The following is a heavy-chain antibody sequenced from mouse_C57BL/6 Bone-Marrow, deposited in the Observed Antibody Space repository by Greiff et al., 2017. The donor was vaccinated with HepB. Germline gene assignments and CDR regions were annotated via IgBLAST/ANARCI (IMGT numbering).Heavy chain of an antibody. D-gene: IGHD2-3*01. CDR3: TTYDGYSDY. CDR1: GFNIKDDY. V-gene: IGHV14-4*01. CDR2: IDPENGDT. Sequence: EVQLVESGAELVRPGASVKLSCTASGFNIKDDYMHWVKQRPEQGLEWIGWIDPENGDTEYASKFQGKATITADTSSNTAYLQLSSLTSEDTAVYYCTTYDGYSDYWGQGTTLTVSS. J-gene: IGHJ2*01.